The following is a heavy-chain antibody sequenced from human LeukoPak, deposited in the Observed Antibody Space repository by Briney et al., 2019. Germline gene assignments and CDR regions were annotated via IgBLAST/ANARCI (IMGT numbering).Heavy chain of an antibody. CDR3: ARDCSSTSCYTFGFDY. CDR2: IYHSGST. CDR1: GYSISSGYY. Sequence: SETLSLTCTVSGYSISSGYYWGWIRQPPGKGLEWIGSIYHSGSTNYNPSLKSRVTISVDTSKIQFSLKLSSVTAADTAVYYCARDCSSTSCYTFGFDYWGQGTLVTVSS. D-gene: IGHD2-2*02. V-gene: IGHV4-38-2*02. J-gene: IGHJ4*02.